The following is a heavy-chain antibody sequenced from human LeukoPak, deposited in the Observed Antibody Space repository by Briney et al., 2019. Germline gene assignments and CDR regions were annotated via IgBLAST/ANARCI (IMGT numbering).Heavy chain of an antibody. V-gene: IGHV1-69*06. CDR3: ARPIRIEMATRSAFDI. Sequence: SVKVSCKASGGTFSSYAISWVRQAPGQGLEWMGGIIPIFGTANYAQKFQGRVTITADKSTSTAYMELSSLRSEDTAVYYCARPIRIEMATRSAFDIWGQGTMVTVSS. D-gene: IGHD5-24*01. CDR1: GGTFSSYA. J-gene: IGHJ3*02. CDR2: IIPIFGTA.